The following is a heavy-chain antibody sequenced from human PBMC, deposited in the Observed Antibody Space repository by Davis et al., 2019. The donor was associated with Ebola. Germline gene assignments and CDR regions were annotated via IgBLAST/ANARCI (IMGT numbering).Heavy chain of an antibody. D-gene: IGHD1-7*01. J-gene: IGHJ4*02. CDR2: ISSNGGST. CDR3: ARAGWNYDFDY. CDR1: GFTFSSYA. Sequence: GESLKISCAASGFTFSSYAMHWVRQAPGKGLEYVSAISSNGGSTYYANSVKGRFTISRDNSKNTLYLQMNSLRAEDTAVYYCARAGWNYDFDYWGQGTLVTVSS. V-gene: IGHV3-64*01.